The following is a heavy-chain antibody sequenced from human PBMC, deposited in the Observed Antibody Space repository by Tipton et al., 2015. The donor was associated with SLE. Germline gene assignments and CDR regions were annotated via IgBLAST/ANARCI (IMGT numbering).Heavy chain of an antibody. CDR1: GYTFTSYD. D-gene: IGHD3-10*01. J-gene: IGHJ4*02. Sequence: QLVQSGAEVREPGAPVKVSCKTSGYTFTSYDINWVRQATGQGLEWMGWMNPNSGNTGYAQEFQGRVTMTRDTSISTAYMELSRLRSDDTAVYYCAREMVRGAGYWGQGTLVTVSS. CDR2: MNPNSGNT. V-gene: IGHV1-8*01. CDR3: AREMVRGAGY.